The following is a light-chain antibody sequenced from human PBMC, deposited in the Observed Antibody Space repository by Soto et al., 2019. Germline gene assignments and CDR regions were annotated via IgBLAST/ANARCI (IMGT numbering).Light chain of an antibody. CDR1: QDIGNF. CDR3: QQYHSWPAT. CDR2: AAS. J-gene: IGKJ4*01. V-gene: IGKV1-16*02. Sequence: DIQMTQSPSSLSASVGDTVTITCRASQDIGNFFAWFQQKPGKAPKSLISAASSLQSGVPSKFSVSGSRTDLTLTINSLQPEDVATYYCQQYHSWPATFGGGTKVEI.